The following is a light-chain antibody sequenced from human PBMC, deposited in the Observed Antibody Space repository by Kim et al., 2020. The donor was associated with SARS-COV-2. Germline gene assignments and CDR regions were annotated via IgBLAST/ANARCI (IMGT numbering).Light chain of an antibody. CDR1: QSMSDY. CDR3: QKYNRAPWT. J-gene: IGKJ1*01. Sequence: SAIRAWVTIPCPASQSMSDYLGWYQQKPEKVRKLLIYAASALQSGCPSRFSGSVSGTDFTLTINSLQPEDVATYYCQKYNRAPWTCAQGTKVDIK. CDR2: AAS. V-gene: IGKV1-27*01.